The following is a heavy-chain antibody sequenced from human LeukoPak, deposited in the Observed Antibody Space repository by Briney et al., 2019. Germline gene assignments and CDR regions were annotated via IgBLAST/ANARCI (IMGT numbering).Heavy chain of an antibody. V-gene: IGHV3-21*01. CDR3: AKDLVRSDAGYYGSGENWFDP. CDR2: ISSSSSYI. Sequence: GGSLRLSCAASGFTFSSYEMHWVRQAPGKGLEWVSSISSSSSYIYYADSVKGRFTISRDNSKNTLYLQMNSLRAEDTAVYYCAKDLVRSDAGYYGSGENWFDPWGQGTLVTVSS. D-gene: IGHD3-10*01. CDR1: GFTFSSYE. J-gene: IGHJ5*02.